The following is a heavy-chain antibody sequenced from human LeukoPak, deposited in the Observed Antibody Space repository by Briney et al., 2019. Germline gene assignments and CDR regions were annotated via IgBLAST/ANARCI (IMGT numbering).Heavy chain of an antibody. V-gene: IGHV4-34*01. D-gene: IGHD1-26*01. CDR1: GGSLSGYY. CDR2: INHSGST. CDR3: ARFSLAGAALDY. J-gene: IGHJ4*02. Sequence: PSETLSLTCAVYGGSLSGYYWSWIRQPPGKGLEWIGEINHSGSTNYNPSLKSRVTISVDTSKNQFSLKLSSVTAADTAVYYCARFSLAGAALDYWGQGTLVTVSS.